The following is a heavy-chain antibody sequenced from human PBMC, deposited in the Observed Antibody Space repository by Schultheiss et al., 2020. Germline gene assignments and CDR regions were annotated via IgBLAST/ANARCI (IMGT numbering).Heavy chain of an antibody. J-gene: IGHJ4*02. V-gene: IGHV3-23*01. Sequence: GESLKISCAASGFTFSSYAMSWVRQAPGKGLEWVSAISGSGGSTYYADSVKGRFTISRDNSKNTLYLQMNSLRAEDTAVYYCAKDLGIAVKRLEAGEYSWGQGTLVTVSS. CDR1: GFTFSSYA. CDR2: ISGSGGST. D-gene: IGHD6-19*01. CDR3: AKDLGIAVKRLEAGEYS.